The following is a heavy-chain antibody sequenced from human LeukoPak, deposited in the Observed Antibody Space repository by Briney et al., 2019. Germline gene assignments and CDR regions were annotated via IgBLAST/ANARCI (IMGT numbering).Heavy chain of an antibody. D-gene: IGHD6-13*01. CDR3: ARVSSSWYYYYYGMDV. J-gene: IGHJ6*02. CDR2: IYSGGST. CDR1: GFTVSSNY. V-gene: IGHV3-53*01. Sequence: PGGSLRLSCAASGFTVSSNYMSWVRRAPGKGLGWVPVIYSGGSTYYADSVKGRFTISRDNSKNTLYLQMNSLRAEDTAVYYCARVSSSWYYYYYGMDVWGQGTTVTVSS.